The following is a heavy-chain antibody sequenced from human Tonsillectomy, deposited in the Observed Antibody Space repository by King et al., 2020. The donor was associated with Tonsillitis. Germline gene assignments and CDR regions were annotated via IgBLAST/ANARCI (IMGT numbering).Heavy chain of an antibody. V-gene: IGHV5-51*01. CDR3: ARGFRLSDSSVYSH. CDR1: GYNFTNYW. D-gene: IGHD3-22*01. CDR2: IYPGDSDT. J-gene: IGHJ4*02. Sequence: QLVQSGAEVKKPGESLKISCKASGYNFTNYWIGWVRQMPGKGLEWMGIIYPGDSDTRYSPSFQGQVTISADKSISTTYRQWSSLKASDTAMYYCARGFRLSDSSVYSHWGQGTLVTVSS.